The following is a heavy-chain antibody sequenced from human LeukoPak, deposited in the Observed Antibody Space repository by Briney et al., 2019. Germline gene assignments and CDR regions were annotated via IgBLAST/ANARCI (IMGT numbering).Heavy chain of an antibody. V-gene: IGHV4-59*01. CDR2: IYYSGST. CDR1: GSSISSYY. J-gene: IGHJ4*02. D-gene: IGHD3-22*01. Sequence: SETLSLTCTVSGSSISSYYWSWIRQPPGKGLEWIGYIYYSGSTNYNPSLKSRVTISVDTSKNQFSLKLSSVTAADTAVYYCARVPGSSGSLDYWGQGTLVTVSS. CDR3: ARVPGSSGSLDY.